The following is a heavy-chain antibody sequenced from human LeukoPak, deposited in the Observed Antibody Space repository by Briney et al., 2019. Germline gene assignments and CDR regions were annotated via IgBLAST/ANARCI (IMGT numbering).Heavy chain of an antibody. V-gene: IGHV1-46*01. CDR1: GYTFTSYY. CDR2: INPSGGST. CDR3: ARDLRHNWFDP. J-gene: IGHJ5*02. Sequence: ASVTVSFKASGYTFTSYYMHWVRQAPGQGLEWMGIINPSGGSTSYAQKFQGRVTMTRDTSTSTVYMELSSLRSEDTAVYYCARDLRHNWFDPWGQGTLVTVSS.